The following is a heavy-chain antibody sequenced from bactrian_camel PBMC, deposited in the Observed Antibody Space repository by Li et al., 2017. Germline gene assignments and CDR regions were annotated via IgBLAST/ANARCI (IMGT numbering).Heavy chain of an antibody. CDR3: ATLRPATVTGFNY. CDR2: IISGGGLT. D-gene: IGHD2*01. J-gene: IGHJ4*01. CDR1: GFAFSEAW. Sequence: HVQLVESGGGLVQPGGSLRLSCAASGFAFSEAWMYWVRQAPGKGLEWVSSIISGGGLTAYTDSVKGRFTISRDDAKNTFYLQMNSLKSEDTALYYCATLRPATVTGFNYWGQGTQVTVS. V-gene: IGHV3S1*01.